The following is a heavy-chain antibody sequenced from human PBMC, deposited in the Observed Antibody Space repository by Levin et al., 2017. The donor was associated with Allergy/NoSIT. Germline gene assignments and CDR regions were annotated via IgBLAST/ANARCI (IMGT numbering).Heavy chain of an antibody. V-gene: IGHV3-53*01. J-gene: IGHJ2*01. Sequence: GESLKISCAASGFSVSSNYMSWVRQAPGKGLKWVSVIYSGGSGGSTFYADSVRGRFTISRDNSKNTVFLQMNSLRADDTAVYYCARDRPYRGSWFFDLWGRGTLVTVSS. CDR1: GFSVSSNY. CDR3: ARDRPYRGSWFFDL. CDR2: IYSGGSGGST. D-gene: IGHD3-16*01.